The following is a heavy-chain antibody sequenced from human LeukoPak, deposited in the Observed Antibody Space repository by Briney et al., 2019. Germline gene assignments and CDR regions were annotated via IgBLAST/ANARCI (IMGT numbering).Heavy chain of an antibody. CDR2: ISYDGSNK. J-gene: IGHJ6*02. CDR3: AKAEGGYYYYGMDV. D-gene: IGHD1-14*01. CDR1: GFTFSSYG. Sequence: GGSLRLSCAASGFTFSSYGMHRVRQAPGKGLEWVAVISYDGSNKYYADSVQGRFTISRDNSKNTLYLQMNSLRAEDTAVYYCAKAEGGYYYYGMDVWGQGTTVTVSS. V-gene: IGHV3-30*18.